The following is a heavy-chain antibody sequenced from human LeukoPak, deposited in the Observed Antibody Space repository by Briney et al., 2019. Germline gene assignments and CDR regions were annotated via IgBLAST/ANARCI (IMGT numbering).Heavy chain of an antibody. V-gene: IGHV1-69*05. CDR3: AKSIAVAGTSYYFDY. CDR2: IIPIFGTA. J-gene: IGHJ4*02. CDR1: GGTFSSYA. Sequence: SVKVSCKASGGTFSSYAISWVRQAPGQGLEWMGGIIPIFGTANYAQKFQGRVTITTDESTSTAYMELSSLRSEDTAVYYCAKSIAVAGTSYYFDYWGQGTLVTVSS. D-gene: IGHD6-19*01.